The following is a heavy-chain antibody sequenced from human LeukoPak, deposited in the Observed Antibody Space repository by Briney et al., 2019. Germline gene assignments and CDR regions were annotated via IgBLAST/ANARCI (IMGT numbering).Heavy chain of an antibody. J-gene: IGHJ4*02. D-gene: IGHD4-17*01. CDR2: ISYDGSNK. CDR3: AKEDGDYAHLYYFDY. V-gene: IGHV3-30*18. CDR1: GFTFSSYG. Sequence: GGFLRLSCAASGFTFSSYGMHWVRQAPGKGLEWVAVISYDGSNKYYADSVKGRFTISRDNSKNTLYLQMNSLRAEDTAVYYCAKEDGDYAHLYYFDYWGQGTLVTVSS.